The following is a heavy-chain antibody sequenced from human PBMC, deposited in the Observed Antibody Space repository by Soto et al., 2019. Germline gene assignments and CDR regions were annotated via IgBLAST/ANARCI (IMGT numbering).Heavy chain of an antibody. D-gene: IGHD3-16*01. V-gene: IGHV4-34*01. J-gene: IGHJ4*02. CDR3: ARGVITIRGVMIKRLYYFDS. Sequence: ETLSLTCDVYGGSVSDYFWTWIRQPPGKGPEWIGEIHHSGTTNYSPSLRSRVAISVDTSKNQFSLKLSSVTAADTAVYYCARGVITIRGVMIKRLYYFDSWGQGTLVTVSS. CDR2: IHHSGTT. CDR1: GGSVSDYF.